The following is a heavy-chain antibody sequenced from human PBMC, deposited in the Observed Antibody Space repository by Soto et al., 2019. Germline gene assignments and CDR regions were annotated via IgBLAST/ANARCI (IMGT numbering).Heavy chain of an antibody. V-gene: IGHV4-30-4*01. D-gene: IGHD5-12*01. CDR3: AREEGDGYKIADETTNYWYFDL. J-gene: IGHJ2*01. CDR1: GGSISSGDYY. Sequence: LSLTCTVSGGSISSGDYYWSWIRQPPGKGLEWIGYIYYSGSTYYNPSLKSRVTISVDTSKNQFSLKLSSVTAADTAVYYCAREEGDGYKIADETTNYWYFDLWGRGTLVTVSS. CDR2: IYYSGST.